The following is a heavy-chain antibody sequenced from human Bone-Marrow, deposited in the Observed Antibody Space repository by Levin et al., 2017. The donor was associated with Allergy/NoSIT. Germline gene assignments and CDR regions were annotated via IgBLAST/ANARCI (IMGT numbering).Heavy chain of an antibody. CDR2: INNSGTT. V-gene: IGHV4-59*01. D-gene: IGHD5-12*01. J-gene: IGHJ6*02. CDR3: ASLGYTISYYDYAMDV. Sequence: SETLSLTCSVSGGSISNSYWSWIRQAPGKGLEWIGYINNSGTTKYNPSLNSRVTISADTSKNQVSLRLTSVTAADTAVYYCASLGYTISYYDYAMDVWGQGTTVTVSS. CDR1: GGSISNSY.